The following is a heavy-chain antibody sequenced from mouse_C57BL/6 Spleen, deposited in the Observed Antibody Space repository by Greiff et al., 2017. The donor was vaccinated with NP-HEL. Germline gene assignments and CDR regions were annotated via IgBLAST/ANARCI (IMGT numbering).Heavy chain of an antibody. Sequence: QVQLQQPGAELVRPGTSVKLSCKASGYTFTSYWMHWVKQRPGQGLEWIGVIDPSDSYTNYNQKFKGKATLTVDTSSSTAYMQLSSLTSEDSAVYYCARGLERDYYFDYWGQGTTLTVSS. J-gene: IGHJ2*01. D-gene: IGHD2-2*01. V-gene: IGHV1-59*01. CDR3: ARGLERDYYFDY. CDR2: IDPSDSYT. CDR1: GYTFTSYW.